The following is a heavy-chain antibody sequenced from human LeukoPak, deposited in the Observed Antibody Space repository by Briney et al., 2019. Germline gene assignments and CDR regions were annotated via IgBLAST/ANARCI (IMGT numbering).Heavy chain of an antibody. CDR2: IKQDGSAK. Sequence: GGSLRLSCAASGFTFSSYWMSWVRQAPGKGLEWVANIKQDGSAKYYVDSVKGRFTISRDNSKNTLYLQMNSLRAEDTAVYYCARDLGDIVVVPAAINLIYYGMDVWGQGTTVTVSS. CDR3: ARDLGDIVVVPAAINLIYYGMDV. V-gene: IGHV3-7*01. D-gene: IGHD2-2*01. CDR1: GFTFSSYW. J-gene: IGHJ6*02.